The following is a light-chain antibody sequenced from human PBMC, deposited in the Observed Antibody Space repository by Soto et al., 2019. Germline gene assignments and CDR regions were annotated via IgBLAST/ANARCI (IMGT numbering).Light chain of an antibody. J-gene: IGKJ5*01. Sequence: DIQMTQAPSTLSASVGDRVTITCRASQSISYWLAWYQQKPGKAPNLLIYDASNLESGVPSRFSGSGFGTEFTLTISSLQPDDFVTYYCLQSHSTPLTFGQGTRLDI. CDR3: LQSHSTPLT. CDR2: DAS. V-gene: IGKV1-5*01. CDR1: QSISYW.